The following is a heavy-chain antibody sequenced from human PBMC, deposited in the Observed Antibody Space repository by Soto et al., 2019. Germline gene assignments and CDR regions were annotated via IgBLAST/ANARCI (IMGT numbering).Heavy chain of an antibody. CDR3: AKHEGYCSTTTCSNFDY. CDR1: GFTFTSYW. Sequence: GESLKISCKGSGFTFTSYWIAWVRQMPGKGLEWMGIIYPGDSDSSYSPSFQGQVTISADKSIDTAYLHWSSLKASDTAIYYCAKHEGYCSTTTCSNFDYWGQGTLVTVSS. CDR2: IYPGDSDS. J-gene: IGHJ4*02. V-gene: IGHV5-51*01. D-gene: IGHD2-2*01.